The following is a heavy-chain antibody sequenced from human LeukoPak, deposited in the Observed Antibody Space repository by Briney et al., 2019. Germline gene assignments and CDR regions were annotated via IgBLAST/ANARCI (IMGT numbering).Heavy chain of an antibody. V-gene: IGHV4-34*01. CDR3: ARGKAYYYDSSGPFDY. CDR2: INHSGST. J-gene: IGHJ4*02. Sequence: SETLSLTRAVYGGSFSGYYWSWIRQPPGKGLEWIGEINHSGSTNYNPSLKSRVTISVDTSKNQFSLKLSSVTAADTAVYYCARGKAYYYDSSGPFDYWGQGTLVTVSS. CDR1: GGSFSGYY. D-gene: IGHD3-22*01.